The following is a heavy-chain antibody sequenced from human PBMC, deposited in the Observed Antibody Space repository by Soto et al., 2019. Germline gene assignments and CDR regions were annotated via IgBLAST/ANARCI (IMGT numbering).Heavy chain of an antibody. Sequence: QVQLVESGGGVIQPGRSLRLSCAASGFTFSVYAIHWVRQAPGKGLEWVAVISYDGSKKYYADSVKGRFTISRDNSKNTLYLQMNSLRAEDTAVYYCAKTQPEQGSNCDYWGQGTLVTISS. CDR2: ISYDGSKK. CDR1: GFTFSVYA. J-gene: IGHJ4*02. V-gene: IGHV3-30-3*02. CDR3: AKTQPEQGSNCDY. D-gene: IGHD1-26*01.